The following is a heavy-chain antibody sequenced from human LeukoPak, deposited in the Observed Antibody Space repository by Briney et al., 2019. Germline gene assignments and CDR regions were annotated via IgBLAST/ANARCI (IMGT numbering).Heavy chain of an antibody. D-gene: IGHD4-17*01. CDR3: TRTSDYADYGVCFDY. CDR1: GFTFGDYA. J-gene: IGHJ4*02. V-gene: IGHV3-49*04. Sequence: GGSLRLSCTASGFTFGDYAMSWVRQAPGKGLEWVGFIRSKAYGGTTEYAASVKGRFTISRDDSKSIAYLQMTSLKTEDTAVYYCTRTSDYADYGVCFDYWGQGTLVTVSP. CDR2: IRSKAYGGTT.